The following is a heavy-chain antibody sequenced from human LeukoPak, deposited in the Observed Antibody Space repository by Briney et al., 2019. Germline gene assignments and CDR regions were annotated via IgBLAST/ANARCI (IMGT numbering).Heavy chain of an antibody. Sequence: SQTLSLTCAISGDSVSSNSAAWNWIRQSPSRGLEWLGRRCYRSKWYNDYAVSVKSRITINPDTSKNQFSLQLNSVTPEDTAVYYCARDRVDDKWELLHSYYYYGMDVWGQGTTVTVSS. CDR3: ARDRVDDKWELLHSYYYYGMDV. J-gene: IGHJ6*02. CDR1: GDSVSSNSAA. V-gene: IGHV6-1*01. CDR2: RCYRSKWYN. D-gene: IGHD1-26*01.